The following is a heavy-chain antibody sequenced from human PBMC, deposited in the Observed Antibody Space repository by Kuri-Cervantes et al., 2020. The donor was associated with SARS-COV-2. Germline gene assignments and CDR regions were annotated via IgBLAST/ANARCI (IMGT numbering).Heavy chain of an antibody. CDR1: GFTFSDYY. V-gene: IGHV3-11*04. J-gene: IGHJ3*02. Sequence: GGSLRLSCAASGFTFSDYYMSWIRQAPGKGLEWVSYISSSGSTIYYADSVKGRFTISRDNAKNSLYLQMNSLRAEDTAVYYCASSIASGAFDIWGQGTMVTVSS. D-gene: IGHD3-3*01. CDR3: ASSIASGAFDI. CDR2: ISSSGSTI.